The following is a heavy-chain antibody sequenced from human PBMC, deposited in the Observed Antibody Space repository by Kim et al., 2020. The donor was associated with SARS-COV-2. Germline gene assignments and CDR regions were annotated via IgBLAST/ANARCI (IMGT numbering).Heavy chain of an antibody. Sequence: SETLSLTCTVSGGSISSSSYYWGWIRQPPGKGLEWIGSIYYSGSTYYNPSLKSRVTISVDTSKNQFSLKLSSVTAADTAVYYCARDSGSLYYYYGMDVWGQGTTVTVSS. CDR3: ARDSGSLYYYYGMDV. CDR2: IYYSGST. D-gene: IGHD3-10*01. V-gene: IGHV4-39*07. J-gene: IGHJ6*02. CDR1: GGSISSSSYY.